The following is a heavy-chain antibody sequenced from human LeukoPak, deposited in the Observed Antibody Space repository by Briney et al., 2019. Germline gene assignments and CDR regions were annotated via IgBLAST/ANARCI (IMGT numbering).Heavy chain of an antibody. J-gene: IGHJ3*02. CDR3: AKDAKPYYYDSSGYYYAGAFDI. Sequence: GGSLRLSCAASGXTFSSYAMSWVRQAPGKGLEWVAVISGSGGSTSYADSVKGRFTISRDNSKNTLYLQMNSLRAEDTAVYYCAKDAKPYYYDSSGYYYAGAFDIWGQGTMVTVSS. V-gene: IGHV3-23*01. CDR2: ISGSGGST. D-gene: IGHD3-22*01. CDR1: GXTFSSYA.